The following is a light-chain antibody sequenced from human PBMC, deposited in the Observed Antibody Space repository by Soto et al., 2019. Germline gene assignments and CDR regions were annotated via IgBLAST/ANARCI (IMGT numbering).Light chain of an antibody. CDR1: SSDVGGYKY. CDR3: RSYTTSSTIL. CDR2: AVN. V-gene: IGLV2-8*01. Sequence: QSSLTQPPSASGSPGQSVTISCTGTSSDVGGYKYVSWYQQYPGKAPKLMIYAVNKRPSAVPDRFSGSKSGNTASLTVSGLQDEEEADYYRRSYTTSSTILLGTGNKVTV. J-gene: IGLJ1*01.